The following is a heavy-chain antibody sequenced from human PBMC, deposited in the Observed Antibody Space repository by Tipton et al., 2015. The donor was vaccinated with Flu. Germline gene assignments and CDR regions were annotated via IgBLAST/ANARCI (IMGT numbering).Heavy chain of an antibody. J-gene: IGHJ5*02. CDR1: GASVSSGSYC. D-gene: IGHD4-23*01. Sequence: TLSLTCTVSGASVSSGSYCWCWIRQPPGKGLGWVGCISYTGSAKYNPSIKRRATMSVDTSNYQFPLRLSSLTAAGTAVYFCATGRWERWDWLEPWGQRTMFSVSS. CDR2: ISYTGSA. CDR3: ATGRWERWDWLEP. V-gene: IGHV4-61*01.